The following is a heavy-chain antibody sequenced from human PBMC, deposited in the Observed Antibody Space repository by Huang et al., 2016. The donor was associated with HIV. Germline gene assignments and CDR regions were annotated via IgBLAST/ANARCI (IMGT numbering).Heavy chain of an antibody. Sequence: QVQLVQSGAEVKTPGSSVKVSCKASGGTFSKYAISWVRQAPGQGLEWMGGVIPMFGTPNYACKFQGRVTITADDSTSTTYVEVSSLRSEDTALYYCARGQLGSYGDYDVLYWGQGTLVTVSS. D-gene: IGHD4-17*01. J-gene: IGHJ4*02. CDR1: GGTFSKYA. V-gene: IGHV1-69*13. CDR2: VIPMFGTP. CDR3: ARGQLGSYGDYDVLY.